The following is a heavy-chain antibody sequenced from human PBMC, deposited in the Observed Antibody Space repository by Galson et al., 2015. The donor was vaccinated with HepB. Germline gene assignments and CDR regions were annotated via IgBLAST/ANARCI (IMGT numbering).Heavy chain of an antibody. J-gene: IGHJ4*02. CDR3: ARSHDYGDYVRYFDY. CDR2: INYIGST. V-gene: IGHV4-59*12. D-gene: IGHD4-17*01. Sequence: SETLSLTCTVSGGSISSYSWTWIRQPPGKGLEWIGYINYIGSTNYNPSLRSRVTISVDTSKNQFSLKLNSVTAAGTAVYYCARSHDYGDYVRYFDYWGQGTLVTVSS. CDR1: GGSISSYS.